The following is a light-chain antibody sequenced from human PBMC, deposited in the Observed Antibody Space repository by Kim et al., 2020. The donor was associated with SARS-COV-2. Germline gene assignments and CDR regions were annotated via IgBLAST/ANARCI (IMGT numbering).Light chain of an antibody. Sequence: EIVLTQSPGTLSLSAGERATLSCSASQTVRVNYLAWYQHKPGQAPRLLIYAASNRAIGVPDRFSGGGSGTDFTLTITGLESEDSAMYYCQQYGDSPRWTFGRGTKVDIK. CDR2: AAS. CDR3: QQYGDSPRWT. V-gene: IGKV3-20*01. J-gene: IGKJ1*01. CDR1: QTVRVNY.